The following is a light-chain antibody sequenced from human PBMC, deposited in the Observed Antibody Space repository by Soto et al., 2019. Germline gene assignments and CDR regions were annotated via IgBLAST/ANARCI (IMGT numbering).Light chain of an antibody. J-gene: IGKJ4*01. V-gene: IGKV1-6*01. CDR2: GAF. CDR3: VQDFNYRLT. Sequence: IQMTQSPSSLSASVGDTVTISCRGSRGVRSDVAWYQQRPGSVPKVLIYGAFNLYTGVPSRFSGSGYGSDFSLTISSLQPEDSATYCCVQDFNYRLTFGGGAKV. CDR1: RGVRSD.